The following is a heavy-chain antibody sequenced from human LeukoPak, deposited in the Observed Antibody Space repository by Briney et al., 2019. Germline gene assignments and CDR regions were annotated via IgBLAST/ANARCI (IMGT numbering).Heavy chain of an antibody. CDR3: ARAIIVVIPAASNNWFDP. J-gene: IGHJ5*02. V-gene: IGHV4-34*01. CDR1: GGSFSGYY. CDR2: INHSGST. Sequence: PSETLSLTCAVYGGSFSGYYWSWIRQPPGKGLEWIGEINHSGSTNYNPSLKSRVTISIDTSKNQFSLKLSSVTAADTAVYYCARAIIVVIPAASNNWFDPWGQGTLVTVSS. D-gene: IGHD2-2*01.